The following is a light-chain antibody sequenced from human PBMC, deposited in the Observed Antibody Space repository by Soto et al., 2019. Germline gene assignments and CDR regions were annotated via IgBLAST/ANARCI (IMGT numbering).Light chain of an antibody. CDR1: QSVSSY. CDR3: QQYGSSRST. Sequence: EIVLKQSPSTLSLSPGNRATLSCRASQSVSSYLAWYQQKPGQPPRLLIYDASKRATGIPARFSGSGSGTDFTLTISSLEPEDFAVYYCQQYGSSRSTFGQGTRLEIK. CDR2: DAS. J-gene: IGKJ5*01. V-gene: IGKV3-11*01.